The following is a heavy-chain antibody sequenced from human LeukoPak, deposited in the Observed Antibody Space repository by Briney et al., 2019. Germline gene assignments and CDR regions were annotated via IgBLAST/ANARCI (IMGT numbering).Heavy chain of an antibody. J-gene: IGHJ3*02. CDR3: ARAGYIARGAAAGNDAFDT. V-gene: IGHV5-51*01. D-gene: IGHD6-13*01. CDR1: GYSLTSYW. Sequence: GESLKISCKGSGYSLTSYWIGWVRQMPGKGLEWMGIIYPGDSDTRYSPSFQGQVTISADKSISTAYLQWSSLKASDTAMYYCARAGYIARGAAAGNDAFDTWGQGTMVTVSS. CDR2: IYPGDSDT.